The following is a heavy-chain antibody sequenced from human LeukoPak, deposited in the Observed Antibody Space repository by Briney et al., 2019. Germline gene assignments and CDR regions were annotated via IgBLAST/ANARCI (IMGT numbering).Heavy chain of an antibody. Sequence: GGSLRLSCAASGFIFGSYAMGWVRQAPGKGLEWVSGISGSGGSTYYADSVKGRFTISRDNSKNTLYLQMNSLRAEDTALYYCARSSSYYYDRGGFDIWGQGTMVTVSS. J-gene: IGHJ3*02. D-gene: IGHD3-22*01. V-gene: IGHV3-23*01. CDR1: GFIFGSYA. CDR2: ISGSGGST. CDR3: ARSSSYYYDRGGFDI.